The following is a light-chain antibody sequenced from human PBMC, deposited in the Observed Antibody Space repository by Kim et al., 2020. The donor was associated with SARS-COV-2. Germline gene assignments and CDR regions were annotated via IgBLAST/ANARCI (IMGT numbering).Light chain of an antibody. CDR2: QYS. V-gene: IGLV3-1*01. Sequence: SYELTQPPSVSVSPGQTASITCSGDKLGDKYACWYQQKPGQSPVLVIYQYSKRPSGIPERFSGSNSGNTATLTISGTQAMDEADYYCQAWDSSVVFGGGT. CDR3: QAWDSSVV. CDR1: KLGDKY. J-gene: IGLJ2*01.